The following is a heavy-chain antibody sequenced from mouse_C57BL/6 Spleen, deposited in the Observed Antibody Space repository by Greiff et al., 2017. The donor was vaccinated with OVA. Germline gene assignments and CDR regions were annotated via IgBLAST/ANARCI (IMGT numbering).Heavy chain of an antibody. Sequence: VKVVESGPGLVQPSQSLSITCTVSGFSLTSYGVHWVRQSPGKGLEWLGVIWSGGSTDYNAAFISRLSISKDNSKSQVFFKMNSLQADDTAIYYCARNYYYDYDCAMDYWGQGTSVTVSS. D-gene: IGHD2-4*01. CDR2: IWSGGST. V-gene: IGHV2-2*01. CDR3: ARNYYYDYDCAMDY. CDR1: GFSLTSYG. J-gene: IGHJ4*01.